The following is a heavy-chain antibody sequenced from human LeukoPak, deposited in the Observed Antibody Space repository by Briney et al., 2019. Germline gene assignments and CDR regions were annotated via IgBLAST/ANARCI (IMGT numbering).Heavy chain of an antibody. J-gene: IGHJ3*02. V-gene: IGHV3-23*01. CDR2: ISGSGGST. CDR3: ARNYYDRKGRGAFDI. CDR1: GFTFSSYA. Sequence: GGSLRLSCAASGFTFSSYAMSWVRQAPGKGLEWVSAISGSGGSTYYADSVKGRFTISRDNSKNTLYLQVNSLRAEDTAVYYCARNYYDRKGRGAFDIWGQGTMVTVSS. D-gene: IGHD3-22*01.